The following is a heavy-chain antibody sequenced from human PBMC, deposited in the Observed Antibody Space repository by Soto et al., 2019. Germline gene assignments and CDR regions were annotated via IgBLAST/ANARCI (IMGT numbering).Heavy chain of an antibody. D-gene: IGHD3-9*01. V-gene: IGHV4-59*01. Sequence: PSETLSLTCTVSGGSISSYYWSWIRQPPGKGLEWIGYIYYSGSTNYNPSLKSRVTISVDTSKNQFSLKLSSVTAADTAVYYCARDQLRYFDWLPIPYYYYGMDVWGQGTTVTVSS. CDR2: IYYSGST. CDR3: ARDQLRYFDWLPIPYYYYGMDV. J-gene: IGHJ6*02. CDR1: GGSISSYY.